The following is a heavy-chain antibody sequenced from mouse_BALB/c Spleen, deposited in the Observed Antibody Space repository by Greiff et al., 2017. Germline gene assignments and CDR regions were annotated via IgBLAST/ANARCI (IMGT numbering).Heavy chain of an antibody. CDR3: ARSDYYGSSPDY. CDR1: GFNIKDTY. D-gene: IGHD1-1*01. J-gene: IGHJ2*01. Sequence: VHVKQSGAELVKPGASVKLSCTASGFNIKDTYMHWVKQRPEQGLEWIGRIDPANGNTKYDPKFQGKATLTVDKSSSTAYMQLKSLTSEDSAVYYCARSDYYGSSPDYWGQGTTLTVSS. CDR2: IDPANGNT. V-gene: IGHV14-3*02.